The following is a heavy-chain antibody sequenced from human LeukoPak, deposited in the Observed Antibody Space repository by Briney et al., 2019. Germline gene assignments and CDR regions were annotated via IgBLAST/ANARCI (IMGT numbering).Heavy chain of an antibody. CDR3: ARGDRYYDTSGYRSFDH. J-gene: IGHJ4*02. Sequence: ASVTVSCLACAYTFAHYYVHWVRQAPGQGLEWMGWISPKGDGSKYAQKFQGRVTMTRDTSISTAYMELSSLRSDDTAVYYCARGDRYYDTSGYRSFDHWGQGTLVTVSS. CDR1: AYTFAHYY. CDR2: ISPKGDGS. V-gene: IGHV1-2*02. D-gene: IGHD3-22*01.